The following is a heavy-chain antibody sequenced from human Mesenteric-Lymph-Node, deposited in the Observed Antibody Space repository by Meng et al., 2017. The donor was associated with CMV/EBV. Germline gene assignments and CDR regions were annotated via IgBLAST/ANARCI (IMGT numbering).Heavy chain of an antibody. CDR3: ATGGSVSGANRWFDP. J-gene: IGHJ5*02. CDR1: GGTFSSYA. Sequence: SVKVSCKASGGTFSSYAISWVRQAPGQGLEWMGGIIPILGIANYAQKFQGRVTITADKSTNTAYMELSSLRSEDTAVYYCATGGSVSGANRWFDPWGQGTLVTVSS. CDR2: IIPILGIA. D-gene: IGHD4/OR15-4a*01. V-gene: IGHV1-69*10.